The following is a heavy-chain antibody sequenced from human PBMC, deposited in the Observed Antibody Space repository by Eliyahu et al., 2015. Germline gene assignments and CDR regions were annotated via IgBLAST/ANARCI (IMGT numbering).Heavy chain of an antibody. CDR1: GFXFSPYY. J-gene: IGHJ3*02. CDR3: ASPAHCGGDCYSGSFDI. CDR2: ISATSTHT. D-gene: IGHD2-21*02. V-gene: IGHV3-11*06. Sequence: QVQLVESGGGLVNPGGSLRLSCTXSGFXFSPYYMNWIRQAPGKGLEWLSHISATSTHTDYADSVKGRFIISRDNAKNSLYLQMNSLRVEDTAVYYCASPAHCGGDCYSGSFDIWGQGTVVSVSS.